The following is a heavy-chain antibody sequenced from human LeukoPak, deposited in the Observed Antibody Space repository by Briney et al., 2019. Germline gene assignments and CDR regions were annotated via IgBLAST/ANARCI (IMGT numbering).Heavy chain of an antibody. CDR2: IYSGGST. Sequence: GGSLRLSCAASGFTVSSNYMSWVRQAPGKGLEWVSVIYSGGSTYYADSVKGRFTISRDNAKNSLYLQMNSLRAEDTAVYYCARDSGEANLQYWGQGTLVTVSS. CDR3: ARDSGEANLQY. V-gene: IGHV3-53*01. D-gene: IGHD3-10*01. CDR1: GFTVSSNY. J-gene: IGHJ1*01.